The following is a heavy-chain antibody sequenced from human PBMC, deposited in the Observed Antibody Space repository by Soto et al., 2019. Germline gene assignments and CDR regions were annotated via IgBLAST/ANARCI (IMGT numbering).Heavy chain of an antibody. V-gene: IGHV4-34*01. CDR1: GGSLSGYY. CDR3: ARGQEGVVATH. J-gene: IGHJ4*02. Sequence: QVQLQQWGAGLLKPSETLSLNCAVNGGSLSGYYWSWIRQPPGKGLEWIGEIKDGGRTNYSPSLKSRATISSDTPNNQFSLRLYSVTAADTDVYYCARGQEGVVATHWHQGPLVTVSS. D-gene: IGHD5-12*01. CDR2: IKDGGRT.